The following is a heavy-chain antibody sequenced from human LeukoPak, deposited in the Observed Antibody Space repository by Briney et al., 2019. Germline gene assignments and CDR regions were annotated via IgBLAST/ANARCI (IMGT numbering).Heavy chain of an antibody. Sequence: GGSLRLSCAASGFTVSINYMSWVRQAPGKGLEWVSTIYRGGDTYYADSVKGRFTISRPNSRNALYLQMNSLRSEDTAVYYCARESSVSGWYIYWGQGTLVTVSS. CDR3: ARESSVSGWYIY. CDR2: IYRGGDT. D-gene: IGHD6-19*01. J-gene: IGHJ4*02. CDR1: GFTVSINY. V-gene: IGHV3-53*04.